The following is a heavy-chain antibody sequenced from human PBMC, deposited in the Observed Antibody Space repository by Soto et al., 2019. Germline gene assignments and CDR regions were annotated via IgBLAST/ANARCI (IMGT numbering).Heavy chain of an antibody. CDR2: ISYDGSNK. Sequence: PGGSLRLSCAASGFTFSSYGMHWVRQAPGKGLEWVAVISYDGSNKYYADSVKGRFTISRDNSKNTLYLQMNSLRAEDTAVYYCAKGLFGVVNSSPWLNWYDPWGQGT. D-gene: IGHD3-3*01. J-gene: IGHJ5*02. CDR1: GFTFSSYG. V-gene: IGHV3-30*18. CDR3: AKGLFGVVNSSPWLNWYDP.